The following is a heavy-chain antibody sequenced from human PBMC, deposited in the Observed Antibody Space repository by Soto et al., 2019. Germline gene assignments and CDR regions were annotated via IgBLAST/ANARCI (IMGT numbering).Heavy chain of an antibody. D-gene: IGHD3-9*01. CDR2: IYYSGST. J-gene: IGHJ3*02. CDR1: GYSISSSNW. V-gene: IGHV4-28*01. CDR3: ARIPIYYDILTGKGDDAFDI. Sequence: QVQLQESGPGLVKPSDTLSLTCAVSGYSISSSNWWGWIRQPPGKGLEWIGYIYYSGSTYYNPSLKGRVTMSVDTSKNQFSLKLSSVTAVDTAVYYCARIPIYYDILTGKGDDAFDIWGQGTMVTVSS.